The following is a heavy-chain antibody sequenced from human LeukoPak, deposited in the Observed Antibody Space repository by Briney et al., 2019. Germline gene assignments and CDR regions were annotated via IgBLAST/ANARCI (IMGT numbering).Heavy chain of an antibody. CDR2: IYYSGST. Sequence: SETLSLTCTVSGGSISPYYWSWIRQPPGKGLEWIGYIYYSGSTNYNPSLKSRVTISVDTSKNQFSLKLGSVTAADTAVYYCARHGGGGESYPRVFDYWGRGTLVTVSS. D-gene: IGHD1-26*01. CDR1: GGSISPYY. V-gene: IGHV4-59*08. J-gene: IGHJ4*02. CDR3: ARHGGGGESYPRVFDY.